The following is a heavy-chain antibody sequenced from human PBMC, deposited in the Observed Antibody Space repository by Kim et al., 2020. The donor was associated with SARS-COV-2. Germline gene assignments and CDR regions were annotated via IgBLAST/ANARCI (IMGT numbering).Heavy chain of an antibody. D-gene: IGHD3-22*01. Sequence: DPVKRRFTISRDNSQNTLFLQMNSLRTEDTALYYCARETGSSGSAGYFGDWGQGTVVTVSS. V-gene: IGHV3-30*01. CDR3: ARETGSSGSAGYFGD. J-gene: IGHJ4*02.